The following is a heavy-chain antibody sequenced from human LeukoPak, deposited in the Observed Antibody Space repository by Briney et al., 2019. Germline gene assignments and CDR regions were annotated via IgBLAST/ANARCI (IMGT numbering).Heavy chain of an antibody. V-gene: IGHV3-30*04. CDR1: GFTFSSYA. CDR3: AREDY. J-gene: IGHJ4*02. Sequence: GGSLRLSCAASGFTFSSYAMHWVRQAPGKGLEWVAVISYDGSNKYYADSVKGRFTISRDNSKNTLYLQMNSLRAEDTAVYYCAREDYWGQGTLVTVSS. CDR2: ISYDGSNK.